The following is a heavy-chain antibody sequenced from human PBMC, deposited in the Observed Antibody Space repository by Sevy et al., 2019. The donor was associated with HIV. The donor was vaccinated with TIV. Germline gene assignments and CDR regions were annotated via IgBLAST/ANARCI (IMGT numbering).Heavy chain of an antibody. Sequence: GGSLRLSCAASGFTFSSYEMNWVRQAPGKGLEWVSYISSSGSTIYYADSVKGRFTISIDNAKNSLYLQMNSLRAEDTAVYYCARDSTDSSSPYYYGMDVWGQGTTVTVSS. V-gene: IGHV3-48*03. J-gene: IGHJ6*02. CDR2: ISSSGSTI. CDR1: GFTFSSYE. D-gene: IGHD6-6*01. CDR3: ARDSTDSSSPYYYGMDV.